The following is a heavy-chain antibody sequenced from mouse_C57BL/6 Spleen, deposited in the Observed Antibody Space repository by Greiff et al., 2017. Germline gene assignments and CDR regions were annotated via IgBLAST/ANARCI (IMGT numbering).Heavy chain of an antibody. CDR2: IDPEDGET. V-gene: IGHV14-2*01. Sequence: DVKLVESGAELVKPGASVKLSCTASGFNIKDYYMHWVKQRTEQGLEWIGRIDPEDGETKYAPKFQGKATLTADTSSNTAYLQLSSLTSEDTAVYYCATHVDYDMDYWGQGTSVTVSS. CDR1: GFNIKDYY. J-gene: IGHJ4*01. CDR3: ATHVDYDMDY.